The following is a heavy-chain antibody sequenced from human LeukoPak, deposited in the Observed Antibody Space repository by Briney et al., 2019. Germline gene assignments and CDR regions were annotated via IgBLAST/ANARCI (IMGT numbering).Heavy chain of an antibody. V-gene: IGHV1-69*04. CDR1: GGSFSSYA. Sequence: SVKVSCKASGGSFSSYAISWVRQAPGQGLEWMGRIIPILGIANYAQKFQGRVTITADKSTSTAYMELSSLRSEDTAVYYCARGGGYGSNGFDPWGRGTLVTVSS. D-gene: IGHD3-16*01. CDR2: IIPILGIA. J-gene: IGHJ5*02. CDR3: ARGGGYGSNGFDP.